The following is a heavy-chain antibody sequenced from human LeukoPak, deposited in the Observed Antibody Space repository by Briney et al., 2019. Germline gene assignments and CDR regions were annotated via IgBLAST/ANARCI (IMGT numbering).Heavy chain of an antibody. CDR2: IYYSGST. CDR3: ARDSVGEDRGWPPQFGYFQH. V-gene: IGHV4-59*12. CDR1: GGSISSYY. J-gene: IGHJ1*01. Sequence: SETLSLTCTVSGGSISSYYWSWIRQPPGKGLEWIGYIYYSGSTNYNPSLKTRVTISVDTSKNQFSLKLTSVTAADTAVYYCARDSVGEDRGWPPQFGYFQHWGQGTLVTVSS. D-gene: IGHD6-19*01.